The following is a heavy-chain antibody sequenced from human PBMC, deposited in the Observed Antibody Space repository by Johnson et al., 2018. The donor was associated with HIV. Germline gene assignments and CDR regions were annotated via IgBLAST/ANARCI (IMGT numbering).Heavy chain of an antibody. CDR1: GFTFDDYT. CDR3: ARDRWLGDAFDI. CDR2: ISWDGGST. V-gene: IGHV3-43*01. D-gene: IGHD6-19*01. J-gene: IGHJ3*02. Sequence: VQLVESGGGLVRPGGSLRISCAASGFTFDDYTMHWVRQAPGKGLEWVSLISWDGGSTYYADSVKGRFTISRDDSKNTLYLQMNSLRPDDSAVYYCARDRWLGDAFDIWGQGTMVTVSS.